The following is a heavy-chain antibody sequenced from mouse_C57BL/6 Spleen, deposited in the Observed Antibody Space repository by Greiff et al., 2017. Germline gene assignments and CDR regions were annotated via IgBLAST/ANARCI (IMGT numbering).Heavy chain of an antibody. Sequence: EVQLQQSGAELVRPGASVKLSCTASGFNIKDDYMHWVKQRPEQGLEWIGWIDPENGDTEYASKFQGKATITADTASNAAYLQLSSLTSEDTAVYYCTTGVLRSWDQGTTLTVSS. CDR1: GFNIKDDY. CDR3: TTGVLRS. J-gene: IGHJ2*01. V-gene: IGHV14-4*01. CDR2: IDPENGDT. D-gene: IGHD1-1*01.